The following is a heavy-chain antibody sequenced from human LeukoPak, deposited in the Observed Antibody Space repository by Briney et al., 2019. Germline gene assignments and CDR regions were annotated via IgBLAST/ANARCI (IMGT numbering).Heavy chain of an antibody. CDR3: ARVVVDCSSTSCYARYLYYYGMDV. CDR2: ISAYNGNT. Sequence: ASVTVSFTASGYTFTSYGISWVRQAPGQGLEWMGWISAYNGNTNYAQELQGRVIMTTDTSTSTAYMELRSLRSDDTAVYYCARVVVDCSSTSCYARYLYYYGMDVWGQGTTVTVSS. CDR1: GYTFTSYG. V-gene: IGHV1-18*01. D-gene: IGHD2-2*01. J-gene: IGHJ6*02.